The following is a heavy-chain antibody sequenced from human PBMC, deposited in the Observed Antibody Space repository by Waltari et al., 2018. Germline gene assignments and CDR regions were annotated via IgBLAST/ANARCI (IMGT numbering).Heavy chain of an antibody. D-gene: IGHD6-19*01. V-gene: IGHV4-61*02. CDR2: IYTRGST. Sequence: QVQLQESGPGLVQPSQTLSLTCTVSAGSISSGSYYWSWIRQPAGKGLEWIGRIYTRGSTNYNPSLKSRVTISVETSKKQFSLKLSSVTAADTAVYYCARGQSSGWYEPGFDYWGQGTLVTVSS. CDR1: AGSISSGSYY. J-gene: IGHJ4*02. CDR3: ARGQSSGWYEPGFDY.